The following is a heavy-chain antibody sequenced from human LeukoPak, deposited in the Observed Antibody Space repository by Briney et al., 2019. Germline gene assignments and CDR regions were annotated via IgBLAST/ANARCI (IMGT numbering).Heavy chain of an antibody. CDR3: AKAWFGERSGGGFDY. CDR1: GFTFSNYA. V-gene: IGHV3-43*02. D-gene: IGHD3-10*01. J-gene: IGHJ4*02. Sequence: GGSLRLSCAASGFTFSNYAMSWVRQAPGKGLEWVSLISGGGGSTYYADSVKGRFTISRDNSKNSLYLQMNSLRTEDTALYYCAKAWFGERSGGGFDYWGQGTLVTVSS. CDR2: ISGGGGST.